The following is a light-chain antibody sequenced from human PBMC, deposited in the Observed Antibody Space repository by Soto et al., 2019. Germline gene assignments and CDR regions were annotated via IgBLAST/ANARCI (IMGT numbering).Light chain of an antibody. Sequence: QSVLTQPPSVSGAPGQRVTISCTGSSSNIGAGYDVHWYQQLPGTAPKLLIYGNSNRPSGVPDRFSGSKSGTSASLAITGLQAEDEADYYCCSYAGNYTLLFGGGTKVTVL. CDR2: GNS. CDR1: SSNIGAGYD. CDR3: CSYAGNYTLL. J-gene: IGLJ2*01. V-gene: IGLV1-40*01.